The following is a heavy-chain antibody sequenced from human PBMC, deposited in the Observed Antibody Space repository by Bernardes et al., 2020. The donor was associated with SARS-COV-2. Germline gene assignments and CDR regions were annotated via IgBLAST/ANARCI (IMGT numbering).Heavy chain of an antibody. Sequence: SETLSLTCTASSGSISNSNDYWGWIRQPPGKGLEWIGSIYSSGTTYKNPSLQSRATKSVDTSKNQFSLRLTSVTAADTAVYYCVGSSCGRDCYIGGLGSWDYGMDVWGQGTTVTVSS. D-gene: IGHD2-21*02. CDR2: IYSSGTT. CDR3: VGSSCGRDCYIGGLGSWDYGMDV. V-gene: IGHV4-39*01. J-gene: IGHJ6*02. CDR1: SGSISNSNDY.